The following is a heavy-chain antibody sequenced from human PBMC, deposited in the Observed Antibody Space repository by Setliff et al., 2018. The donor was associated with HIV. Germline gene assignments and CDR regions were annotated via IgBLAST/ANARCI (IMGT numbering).Heavy chain of an antibody. CDR3: AKNLYRSPWSPLDY. V-gene: IGHV3-30*02. CDR1: AFTFSSYG. J-gene: IGHJ4*02. D-gene: IGHD6-19*01. CDR2: IRYDDTYK. Sequence: PGGSLRLSCAASAFTFSSYGMHWVRQAPGKGLEWVAFIRYDDTYKFYADSVKGRFTISRDNSKNTLYLQMNSLRVVDTAVYFCAKNLYRSPWSPLDYWGQGALVTVS.